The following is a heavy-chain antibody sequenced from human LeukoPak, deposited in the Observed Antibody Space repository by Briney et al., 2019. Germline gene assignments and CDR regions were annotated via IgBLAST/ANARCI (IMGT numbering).Heavy chain of an antibody. CDR2: ISGSGGST. V-gene: IGHV3-23*01. D-gene: IGHD3-9*01. J-gene: IGHJ4*02. Sequence: QPGGSLRLSCAASGFTFSSYAMSWVRQAPGKGLEWVSAISGSGGSTYYADSVKGRFTISRDNSKNTLYLQMNSLRAEDTAVYYCTTMGRYFDENDYWAREPWSPSPQ. CDR1: GFTFSSYA. CDR3: TTMGRYFDENDY.